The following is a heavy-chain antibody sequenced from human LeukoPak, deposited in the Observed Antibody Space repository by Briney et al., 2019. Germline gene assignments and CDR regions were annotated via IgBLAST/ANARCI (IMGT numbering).Heavy chain of an antibody. D-gene: IGHD3-22*01. CDR2: IKEDGSDK. J-gene: IGHJ6*03. Sequence: PGGSMRLSCAASGFTFSNYWMTWVRQAPGKGLEWVANIKEDGSDKYYVDSVKGRFTISRDNSKNTLYLQMNSLRAEDTAVYYCAKAYYYDSSGYYYYYYYYYMDVWGKGTTVTVSS. CDR3: AKAYYYDSSGYYYYYYYYYMDV. CDR1: GFTFSNYW. V-gene: IGHV3-7*03.